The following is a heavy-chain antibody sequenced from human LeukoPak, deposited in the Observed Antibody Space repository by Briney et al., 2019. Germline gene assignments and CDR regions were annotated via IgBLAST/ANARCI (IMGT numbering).Heavy chain of an antibody. D-gene: IGHD3-16*01. J-gene: IGHJ4*02. CDR3: AYTNNLKY. Sequence: PGGSLRLSCAASGLTLSGQWTNWVRPAPGQGLEGVANIKHDGSEKYYVDSVTSLFTISRDDAKNALSLQMNSVRAEDTAVYYCAYTNNLKYWGQGALVTVSS. CDR2: IKHDGSEK. V-gene: IGHV3-7*01. CDR1: GLTLSGQW.